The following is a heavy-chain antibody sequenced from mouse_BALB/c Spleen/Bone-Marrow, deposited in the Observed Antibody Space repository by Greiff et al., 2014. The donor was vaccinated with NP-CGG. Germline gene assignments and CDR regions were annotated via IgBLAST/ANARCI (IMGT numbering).Heavy chain of an antibody. J-gene: IGHJ4*01. CDR3: SRGSDYEAMDY. CDR1: GYSFTGHY. V-gene: IGHV1-22*01. CDR2: VNPNNGGA. Sequence: EVQLQQSGPDLVEPGASVKMSCKASGYSFTGHYMHWVKQSHGKSLEWIGRVNPNNGGATYNQKFRGKAILTVNKSSSTAYMELRSLTSEDSAVYYCSRGSDYEAMDYWGQGTSVTVSS.